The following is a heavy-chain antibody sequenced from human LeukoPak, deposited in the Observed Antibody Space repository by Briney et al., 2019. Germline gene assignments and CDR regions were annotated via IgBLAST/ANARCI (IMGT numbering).Heavy chain of an antibody. J-gene: IGHJ6*03. Sequence: PGGSLRLSCAASGFTFSSYSMNWVRQAPGKGLEWVSSISSSSSYIYYADSVKGRFTISRDNAKNSLYLQMNSLRAEDTAVYYCARQTVYGSGSYLVTYYYYYMDVWGKGTTVTVSS. V-gene: IGHV3-21*01. D-gene: IGHD3-10*01. CDR1: GFTFSSYS. CDR3: ARQTVYGSGSYLVTYYYYYMDV. CDR2: ISSSSSYI.